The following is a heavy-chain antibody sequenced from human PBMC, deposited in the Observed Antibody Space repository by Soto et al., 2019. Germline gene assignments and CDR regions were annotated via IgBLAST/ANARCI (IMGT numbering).Heavy chain of an antibody. CDR1: GFTFSSYS. CDR2: ISSSSSYI. Sequence: EVQLVESGGGLVKPGGSLRLSCAASGFTFSSYSMNWVRQAPGKGLEWVSSISSSSSYIYYADSVKGRFTISRDNAKNRLYLQMNGLRAEDTAVYYCARAGSSWYVSSYWGQGTLVTVSS. J-gene: IGHJ4*02. D-gene: IGHD6-13*01. V-gene: IGHV3-21*01. CDR3: ARAGSSWYVSSY.